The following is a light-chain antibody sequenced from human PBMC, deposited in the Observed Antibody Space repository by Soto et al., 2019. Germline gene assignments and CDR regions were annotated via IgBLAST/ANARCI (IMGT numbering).Light chain of an antibody. CDR1: QSVSSN. CDR3: QQYNNWPYP. V-gene: IGKV3-15*01. J-gene: IGKJ2*01. CDR2: GAS. Sequence: EIVMTQSPATLSLSPWEIATLSCRASQSVSSNLAWYQQKPGQAPRLLIYGASTRATGIPARFSGSRSGTEFTLTISSLQSEDFAVYYCQQYNNWPYPFGQGTKLEIK.